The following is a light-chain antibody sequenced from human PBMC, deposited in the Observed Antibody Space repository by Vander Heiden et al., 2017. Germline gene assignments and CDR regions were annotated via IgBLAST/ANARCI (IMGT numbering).Light chain of an antibody. CDR2: AAS. J-gene: IGKJ1*01. Sequence: DIQMTQSPSSLSASVGDRVTITCRASQGISNYLAWYQQKPGKVPKLLIYAASTLQSGVPSRFSGSASGTDFTLTISSLHPEDVATYYCQKYNTAPWTFGQGTKVEIK. CDR1: QGISNY. CDR3: QKYNTAPWT. V-gene: IGKV1-27*01.